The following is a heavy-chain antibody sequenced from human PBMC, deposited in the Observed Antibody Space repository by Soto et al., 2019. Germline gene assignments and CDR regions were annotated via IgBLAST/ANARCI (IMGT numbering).Heavy chain of an antibody. V-gene: IGHV3-23*01. J-gene: IGHJ4*02. D-gene: IGHD3-10*01. CDR3: AKEDSSGTYYLYYFDY. CDR1: GLTVSYNY. CDR2: FSGSGGNT. Sequence: GGSLRLSCAASGLTVSYNYMSWVRQAPGKGLEWVSSFSGSGGNTYYADSVKGRFTISRDSSKNTLYLQMNSLRAEDTAVYYCAKEDSSGTYYLYYFDYWGPGTLVTVSS.